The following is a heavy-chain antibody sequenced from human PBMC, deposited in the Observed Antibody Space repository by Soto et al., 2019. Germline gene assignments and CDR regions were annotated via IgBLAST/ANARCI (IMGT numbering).Heavy chain of an antibody. CDR1: GFTFSSYA. J-gene: IGHJ6*02. CDR2: ISYDGSNK. Sequence: GGSLRLSCAASGFTFSSYAMHWVRQAPGKGLEWVAVISYDGSNKYYADSVKGRFTISRDNSKSTLYLQMNSLRAEDTAVYYCARSYVSSPYYYYGMDVWGQGTTVTVSS. D-gene: IGHD3-16*01. V-gene: IGHV3-30-3*01. CDR3: ARSYVSSPYYYYGMDV.